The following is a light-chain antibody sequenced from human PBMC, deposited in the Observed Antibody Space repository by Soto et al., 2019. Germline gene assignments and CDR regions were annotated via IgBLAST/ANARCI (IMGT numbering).Light chain of an antibody. CDR3: ALYMGSGIRV. V-gene: IGLV8-61*01. J-gene: IGLJ3*02. Sequence: QTVVTQEPSFSVSPGRTVTLTCGLSSGSDSTSYYPSWYQQTPGQAPRTLIYSTNTRSSGVPDRFSGSILGNKTALTITGAQQDVESVYYCALYMGSGIRVSGGGANLTVL. CDR1: SGSDSTSYY. CDR2: STN.